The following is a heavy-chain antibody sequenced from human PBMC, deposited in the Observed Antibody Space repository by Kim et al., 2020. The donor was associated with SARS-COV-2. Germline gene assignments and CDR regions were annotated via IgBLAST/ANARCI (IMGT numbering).Heavy chain of an antibody. D-gene: IGHD3-10*01. V-gene: IGHV1-3*01. Sequence: ASVKFSCKASGYTFTSYGMHWVRQAPGQRLEWMGWINAGNGNTKYSQKFQGRVTINRDTSASTAYMELSSLRSEDTAVYYCARELLWFGELLSSYYYGMDVWGQGTTVTVSS. CDR1: GYTFTSYG. CDR2: INAGNGNT. J-gene: IGHJ6*02. CDR3: ARELLWFGELLSSYYYGMDV.